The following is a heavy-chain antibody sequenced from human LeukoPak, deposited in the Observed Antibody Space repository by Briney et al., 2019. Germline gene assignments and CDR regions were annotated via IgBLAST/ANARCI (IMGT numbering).Heavy chain of an antibody. CDR2: IRNDGTTT. CDR1: GFTFSTYW. J-gene: IGHJ2*01. CDR3: VRLYKSEGADR. Sequence: GGSLRLSCAASGFTFSTYWMHWLRQTPGEGLVSVSSIRNDGTTTNYADSVKGRFTISRDNAKNTLYLQMNSLRAEDTAVYYRVRLYKSEGADRWGRGTLVTVSS. V-gene: IGHV3-74*01. D-gene: IGHD1-14*01.